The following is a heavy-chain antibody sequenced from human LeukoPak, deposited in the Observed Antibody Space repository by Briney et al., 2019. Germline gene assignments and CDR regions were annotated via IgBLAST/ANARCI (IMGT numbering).Heavy chain of an antibody. CDR3: AKSLPYGTTWYGRSEF. Sequence: GGSLRLSCAASGFTFSSYWMSWVRQAPGKGLEWVANIKQDGSKKSYVDYVKGRFTISRDNAVNSLYLQMNSVRAEDTAIYYCAKSLPYGTTWYGRSEFWGQGTLVTVSS. D-gene: IGHD6-13*01. CDR2: IKQDGSKK. J-gene: IGHJ4*02. V-gene: IGHV3-7*03. CDR1: GFTFSSYW.